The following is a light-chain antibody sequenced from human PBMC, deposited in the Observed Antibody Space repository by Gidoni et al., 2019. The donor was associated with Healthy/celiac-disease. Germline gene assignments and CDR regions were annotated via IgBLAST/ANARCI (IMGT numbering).Light chain of an antibody. CDR2: GAS. CDR3: QQYGSSSWT. Sequence: IVLTQTPGTLSFAPGERATLSCRASQSVSSSYLAWYQQKPGQAPRLLIYGASSRATGIPDRFSGSGSGTDFTLTISRLEPEDFAVYYCQQYGSSSWTFGQGTKVEIK. CDR1: QSVSSSY. J-gene: IGKJ1*01. V-gene: IGKV3-20*01.